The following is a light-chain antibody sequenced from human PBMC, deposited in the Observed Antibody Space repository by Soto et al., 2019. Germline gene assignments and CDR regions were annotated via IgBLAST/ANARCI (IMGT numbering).Light chain of an antibody. CDR2: DVS. CDR1: SSDVGGYNY. J-gene: IGLJ2*01. Sequence: QSVLTEPASVSGSAVQSITISCTGTSSDVGGYNYVSWYQQHPGKAPKLMIYDVSNRPSGVSNRFSGSKSGNTASLTISGLQAEDEADYSCSSYTSRLGVFGGGTKVTVL. V-gene: IGLV2-14*01. CDR3: SSYTSRLGV.